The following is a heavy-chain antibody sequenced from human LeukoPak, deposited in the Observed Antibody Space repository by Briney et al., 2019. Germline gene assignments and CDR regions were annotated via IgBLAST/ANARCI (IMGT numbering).Heavy chain of an antibody. J-gene: IGHJ4*02. CDR2: ISAYNGNT. Sequence: GASVKVSCKASGYTFTSYGISWVRQAPGQGLEWMGWISAYNGNTNYAQKLQGRVTMTTDTSTSTAYMELRSLRSGDTAAYYCARSRSVVVAATAFDYWGQGTLVTVSS. V-gene: IGHV1-18*01. CDR1: GYTFTSYG. CDR3: ARSRSVVVAATAFDY. D-gene: IGHD2-15*01.